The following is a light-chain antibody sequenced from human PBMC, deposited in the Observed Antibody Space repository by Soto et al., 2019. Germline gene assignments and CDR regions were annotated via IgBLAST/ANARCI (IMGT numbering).Light chain of an antibody. Sequence: EVLLTQSPATLSLSPGEKATLSCRASQSVRTYLAWYQQKPGQVPRLLIHDASSRATGIPARFSGSGSGTDFTLTISSLEPEDFAVYYCQQRTNWPSSTFGQGTRLEIK. CDR1: QSVRTY. CDR2: DAS. CDR3: QQRTNWPSST. J-gene: IGKJ5*01. V-gene: IGKV3-11*01.